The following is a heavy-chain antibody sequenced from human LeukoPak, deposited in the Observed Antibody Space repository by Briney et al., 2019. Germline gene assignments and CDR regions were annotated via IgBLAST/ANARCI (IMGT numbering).Heavy chain of an antibody. Sequence: SETLSLTCTVSGGSISSYYWSWLRQPPGKGLEWFGCIYYSGSTNYNPSLKTRVTISVATSKNQFSLKLSSVTAADTAVYYCARDALYCGSTICYFNLFDPWGQGTLVTVSS. CDR3: ARDALYCGSTICYFNLFDP. V-gene: IGHV4-59*01. J-gene: IGHJ5*02. D-gene: IGHD2-2*01. CDR1: GGSISSYY. CDR2: IYYSGST.